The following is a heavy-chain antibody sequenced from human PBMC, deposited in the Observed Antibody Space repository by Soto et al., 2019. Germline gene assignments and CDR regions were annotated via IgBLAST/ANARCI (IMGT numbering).Heavy chain of an antibody. CDR1: GYTFTSYD. D-gene: IGHD6-19*01. J-gene: IGHJ4*02. Sequence: ASVKVSCKASGYTFTSYDINWVRQATGQGLEWMGWMNPNSGNTGYAQKFQGRVTMTRNTSISTAYMELSSLRSEDTAVYYCARERGASSPFEYWGQGTLVTVSS. CDR2: MNPNSGNT. CDR3: ARERGASSPFEY. V-gene: IGHV1-8*01.